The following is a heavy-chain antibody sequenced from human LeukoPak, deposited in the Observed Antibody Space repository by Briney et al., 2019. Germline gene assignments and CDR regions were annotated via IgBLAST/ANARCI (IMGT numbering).Heavy chain of an antibody. V-gene: IGHV4-34*01. Sequence: PSETLSLTCAVYGGSFSGYYWSWIRQPPGKGLEWIGEINHSGSTNYNPSLKSRVTISVDTPKNQFSLKLSSVTAADTAVYYCAREGIMITFGGVIVIPHYGMDVWGQGTTVTVSS. D-gene: IGHD3-16*02. CDR3: AREGIMITFGGVIVIPHYGMDV. CDR2: INHSGST. CDR1: GGSFSGYY. J-gene: IGHJ6*02.